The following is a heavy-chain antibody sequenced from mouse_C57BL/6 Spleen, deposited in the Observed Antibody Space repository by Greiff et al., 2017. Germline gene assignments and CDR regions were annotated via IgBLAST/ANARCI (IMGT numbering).Heavy chain of an antibody. J-gene: IGHJ4*01. CDR2: ISSGSSTI. CDR1: GFTFSDYG. D-gene: IGHD2-4*01. Sequence: EVNVVESGGGLVKPGGSLKLSCAASGFTFSDYGMHWVRQAPEKGLEWVAYISSGSSTIYYADTVKGRFTISRDNAKNTMFLQMTSLRSEDTDMYYCERRDYEGGALDYWGQGTSVTVSS. CDR3: ERRDYEGGALDY. V-gene: IGHV5-17*01.